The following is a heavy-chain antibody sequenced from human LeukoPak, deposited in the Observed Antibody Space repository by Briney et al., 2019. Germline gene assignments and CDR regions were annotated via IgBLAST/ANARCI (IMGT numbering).Heavy chain of an antibody. CDR2: IYSGGST. Sequence: GGSLRLSCAASGFTVSSNYMSWVRQAPGKGLEWVSVIYSGGSTYYADSVKGRFTISRDTSKNTLYLQMNSLRAEDTAVYYCARVDGDGYKSSAFDYWGQGTLVTVSS. CDR1: GFTVSSNY. J-gene: IGHJ4*02. V-gene: IGHV3-66*01. D-gene: IGHD5-24*01. CDR3: ARVDGDGYKSSAFDY.